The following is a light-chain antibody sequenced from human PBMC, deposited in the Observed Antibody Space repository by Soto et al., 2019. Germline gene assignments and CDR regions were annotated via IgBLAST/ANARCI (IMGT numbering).Light chain of an antibody. CDR2: EVS. CDR1: SSDVGGYNY. V-gene: IGLV2-14*01. CDR3: SSYTSTNTYV. Sequence: QSALTQPASVSGSPGQSITISCTGTSSDVGGYNYVSWYQQHPGKAPKLMIYEVSNRPSGVSDRFSGSKSGNTASLTISGLQAEDEAEYFCSSYTSTNTYVFGSGTKVTVL. J-gene: IGLJ1*01.